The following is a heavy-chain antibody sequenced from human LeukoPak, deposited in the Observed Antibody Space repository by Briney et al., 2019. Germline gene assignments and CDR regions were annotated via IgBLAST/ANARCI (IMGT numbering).Heavy chain of an antibody. CDR2: IFTSGTT. Sequence: SETLSLTCTVSGGSISSSYWSWIRQPAGKGLEWIGRIFTSGTTEYNPSLKSRVTMSVDTTKNQFSLKLTSVTAADTAVYYCARDFGFGSAWGQGALVTVSS. D-gene: IGHD6-19*01. CDR1: GGSISSSY. CDR3: ARDFGFGSA. J-gene: IGHJ5*02. V-gene: IGHV4-4*07.